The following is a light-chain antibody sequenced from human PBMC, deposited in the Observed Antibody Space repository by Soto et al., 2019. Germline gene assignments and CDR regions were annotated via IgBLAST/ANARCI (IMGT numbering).Light chain of an antibody. Sequence: YELTQPPSVSVAPGKTARITCGGNNIGSKSVHWYQQKPGRAPVLVIYYDSDRPSGIPERFSGSNSGNTATLTISRVEAGDEADYYCQVWDSSSDHPVVFGGGTKLTVL. V-gene: IGLV3-21*04. CDR1: NIGSKS. CDR3: QVWDSSSDHPVV. J-gene: IGLJ2*01. CDR2: YDS.